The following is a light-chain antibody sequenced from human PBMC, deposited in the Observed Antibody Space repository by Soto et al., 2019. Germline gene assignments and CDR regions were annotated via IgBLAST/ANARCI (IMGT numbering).Light chain of an antibody. J-gene: IGKJ1*01. V-gene: IGKV3-15*01. Sequence: EIVMTQSPATLSVSPGERATLSCRASQSVSNNLAWYQQKPGQAPRLLIYGASTRATGIPARFSGSGSGTAFTLTISSLQSEDFAVYYCHQYNNWWTFGQGTKVEIK. CDR2: GAS. CDR1: QSVSNN. CDR3: HQYNNWWT.